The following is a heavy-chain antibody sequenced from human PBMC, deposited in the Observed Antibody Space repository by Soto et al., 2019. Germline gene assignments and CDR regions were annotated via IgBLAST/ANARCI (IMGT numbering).Heavy chain of an antibody. J-gene: IGHJ5*02. CDR3: ATYWGTESHTSWFDL. Sequence: PSETLSLTCAVYGGSFSGYYWSWIRQPPGKGLEWVGEINHSGSTNYNPSLKSRVTISSARSTNQVSLTLTSVTAADTAIYYCATYWGTESHTSWFDLWGRGAQVTVSS. CDR2: INHSGST. CDR1: GGSFSGYY. V-gene: IGHV4-34*01. D-gene: IGHD3-16*01.